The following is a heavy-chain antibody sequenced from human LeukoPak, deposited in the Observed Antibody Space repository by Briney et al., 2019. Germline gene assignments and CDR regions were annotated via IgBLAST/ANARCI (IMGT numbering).Heavy chain of an antibody. Sequence: ASVTVSCKASGYTFTSYGISWVRQAPGQGLEWMGWISAYNGNTNYAQKLQGRVTMTTDTSTSTAYMELRSLRSDDTAVYYCARDKKAYGVTPVYYYYGMDVWGQGTTVTISS. J-gene: IGHJ6*02. CDR1: GYTFTSYG. CDR3: ARDKKAYGVTPVYYYYGMDV. V-gene: IGHV1-18*01. D-gene: IGHD2-8*01. CDR2: ISAYNGNT.